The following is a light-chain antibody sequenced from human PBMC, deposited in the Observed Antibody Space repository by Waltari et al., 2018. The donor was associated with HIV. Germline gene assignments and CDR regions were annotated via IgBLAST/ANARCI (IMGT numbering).Light chain of an antibody. CDR3: QSYDSSLNGWV. Sequence: QSVLTQPPSVSGAPGRKVIISCTGSSPNIGAGYDVQWYQQCPGTAPKVLIYGNTNRPSGVPDRFSGSKSGNSASLAITGLQADDEADYYCQSYDSSLNGWVFGGGTKLTV. J-gene: IGLJ3*02. CDR1: SPNIGAGYD. CDR2: GNT. V-gene: IGLV1-40*01.